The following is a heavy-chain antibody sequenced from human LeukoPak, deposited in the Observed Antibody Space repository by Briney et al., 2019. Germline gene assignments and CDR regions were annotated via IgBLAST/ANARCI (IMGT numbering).Heavy chain of an antibody. V-gene: IGHV4-59*01. Sequence: SETLSFTCTVSGGSISSYYWSWIRQPPGKGLEWIGYIYYSGSTNYNPSLKSRVTISVDTSKNQFSLKLSSVTAADTAVYYCAGSDQLVHSFDYWGQGTLVTVSS. J-gene: IGHJ4*02. CDR2: IYYSGST. CDR1: GGSISSYY. CDR3: AGSDQLVHSFDY. D-gene: IGHD6-6*01.